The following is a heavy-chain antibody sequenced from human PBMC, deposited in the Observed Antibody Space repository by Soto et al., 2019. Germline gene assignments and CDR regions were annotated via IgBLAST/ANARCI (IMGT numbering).Heavy chain of an antibody. CDR3: ARRRVSARSYYLDY. V-gene: IGHV4-34*01. D-gene: IGHD2-8*01. J-gene: IGHJ4*02. CDR1: GESLTGYY. CDR2: INHSGSI. Sequence: QVQLQQWGTGLLKPWETLALNCGVYGESLTGYYWSWIRQSPGKTLEWIGEINHSGSINHIPSLKSRLTISVDTTNNQFSLRLTSVTDADAGIYFCARRRVSARSYYLDYCGQGNLVTVSS.